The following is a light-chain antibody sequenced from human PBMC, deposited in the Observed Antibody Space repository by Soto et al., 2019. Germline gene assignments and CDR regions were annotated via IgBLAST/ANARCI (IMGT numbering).Light chain of an antibody. CDR3: SLYRSSSTLAV. Sequence: QSALTQPASVSGSPGQSITISCSGTRSDIGGYNFVSWYQQHPGKAPKLIIYDVTNRPSGVSHRFSGSKSGNTASLTISGLQAGDEADYYCSLYRSSSTLAVFGGGTKLTVL. J-gene: IGLJ3*02. V-gene: IGLV2-14*03. CDR2: DVT. CDR1: RSDIGGYNF.